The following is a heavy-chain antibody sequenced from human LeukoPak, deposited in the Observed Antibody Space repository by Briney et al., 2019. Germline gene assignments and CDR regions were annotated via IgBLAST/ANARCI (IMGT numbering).Heavy chain of an antibody. CDR2: IIPIFGTA. J-gene: IGHJ5*02. Sequence: SVKVSCKASGGTFSSYAISWVRQAPGQGLEWMGGIIPIFGTANYAQKFQGRVTITADESTSTAYMELSSLRSEDTAVYYCARGWGGYCSSTSCYAMIDPWGQGTLVTVS. V-gene: IGHV1-69*13. CDR1: GGTFSSYA. CDR3: ARGWGGYCSSTSCYAMIDP. D-gene: IGHD2-2*01.